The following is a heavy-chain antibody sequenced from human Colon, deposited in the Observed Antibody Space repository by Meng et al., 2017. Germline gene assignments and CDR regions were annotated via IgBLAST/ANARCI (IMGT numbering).Heavy chain of an antibody. CDR3: AKNSYDYKGWFDP. Sequence: EEQLLESGGDLVQPGGSLRLACAASGFIFGKFAMSWVRQAPGKGLEWASSIVGDGSVTYYADSVKGRFSVSRDNSRKTLYLQMDSLRADDTAIYYCAKNSYDYKGWFDPWGQGTLVTVSS. CDR1: GFIFGKFA. D-gene: IGHD3-16*01. V-gene: IGHV3-23*03. J-gene: IGHJ5*02. CDR2: IVGDGSVT.